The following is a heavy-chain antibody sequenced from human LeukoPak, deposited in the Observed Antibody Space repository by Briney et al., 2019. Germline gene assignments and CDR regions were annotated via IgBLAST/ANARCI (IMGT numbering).Heavy chain of an antibody. CDR3: ARGRGIAAAGTSSTPTNYYYYGMDV. D-gene: IGHD6-13*01. CDR2: INHSGST. V-gene: IGHV4-34*01. Sequence: SETLSLTCAVYGWSFSGYYWSWIRQPPGKGLEWIGEINHSGSTNYNPSLKSRVTISVDTSKNQFSLKLSSVTAADTAVYYCARGRGIAAAGTSSTPTNYYYYGMDVWGQGTTVTVSS. J-gene: IGHJ6*02. CDR1: GWSFSGYY.